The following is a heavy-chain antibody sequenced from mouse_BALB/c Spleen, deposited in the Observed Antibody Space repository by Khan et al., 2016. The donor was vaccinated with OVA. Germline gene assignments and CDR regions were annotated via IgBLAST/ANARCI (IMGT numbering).Heavy chain of an antibody. J-gene: IGHJ2*01. Sequence: EVQLQQSGPELVKPGASVKISCKASGYSFTGYFMNWVMQSHGKSLEWIGRINPHIGETFYNPKFKGKATLTADESSSTAHMELRSLASEDSAVYYCARIYCSDFDYWCQGTTLTVSS. CDR3: ARIYCSDFDY. CDR1: GYSFTGYF. CDR2: INPHIGET. D-gene: IGHD1-1*01. V-gene: IGHV1-20*02.